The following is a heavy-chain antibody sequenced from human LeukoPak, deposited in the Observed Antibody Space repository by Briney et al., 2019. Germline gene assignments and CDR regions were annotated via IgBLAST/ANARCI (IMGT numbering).Heavy chain of an antibody. CDR2: IYTSGRN. CDR3: ARDPVYSSGWYSDDY. D-gene: IGHD6-19*01. J-gene: IGHJ4*02. Sequence: SQTLSLTCTASGGSISSYYWSWIRQPAGKGLEWIGRIYTSGRNNYNPSLKSRVTMSVDTSKKQFSLKLSSVTAADTAVYYCARDPVYSSGWYSDDYWGQGTLVTVSS. CDR1: GGSISSYY. V-gene: IGHV4-4*07.